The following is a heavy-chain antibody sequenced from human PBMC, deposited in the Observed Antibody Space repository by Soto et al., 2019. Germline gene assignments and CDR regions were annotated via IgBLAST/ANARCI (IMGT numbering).Heavy chain of an antibody. Sequence: GGSLRLSCEGSGFTFSDYYISWIRQAPGKGLEWISYSSNSGTFSRYADSVKGRFSISRDNTKNLLYLQMNSLRAEDTAVYYCAKEGYYYGSGSPRYFDYWGQGTLVTVSS. J-gene: IGHJ4*02. CDR1: GFTFSDYY. D-gene: IGHD3-10*01. CDR3: AKEGYYYGSGSPRYFDY. CDR2: SSNSGTFS. V-gene: IGHV3-11*06.